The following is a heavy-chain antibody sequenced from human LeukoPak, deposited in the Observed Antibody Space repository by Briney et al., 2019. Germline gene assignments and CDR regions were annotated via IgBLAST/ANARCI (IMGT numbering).Heavy chain of an antibody. D-gene: IGHD2-21*02. Sequence: GESLKISCKSSGYTFTSYWIGWVRQMPGKGLEWTGGIHPGDSDTRYSPSFQGQFTISADKSISTAYLQWSSLKASDTAMYYCARPGLPYYFDYWGQGTLVTVSS. J-gene: IGHJ4*02. CDR3: ARPGLPYYFDY. CDR2: IHPGDSDT. V-gene: IGHV5-51*01. CDR1: GYTFTSYW.